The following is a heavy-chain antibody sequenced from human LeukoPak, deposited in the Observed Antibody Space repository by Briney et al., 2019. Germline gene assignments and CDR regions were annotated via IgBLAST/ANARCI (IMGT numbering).Heavy chain of an antibody. J-gene: IGHJ4*02. D-gene: IGHD4-17*01. CDR3: ARDRYGDYFDY. CDR2: IYYSGST. Sequence: SETLSLTCTVSGGSISSYYWSWIRQPPGKGLEWIGYIYYSGSTYYNPSLKSRVTISVDTSKNQFSLKLSSVTAADTAVYYCARDRYGDYFDYWGQGTLVTVSS. CDR1: GGSISSYY. V-gene: IGHV4-59*01.